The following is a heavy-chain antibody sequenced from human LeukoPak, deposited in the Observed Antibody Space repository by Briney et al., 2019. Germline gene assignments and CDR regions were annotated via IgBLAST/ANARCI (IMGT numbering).Heavy chain of an antibody. Sequence: GGSLRLSCAASGFTFSSYAMSWVRQAPGKGLEWVSAISGSGGSTYYADSVKGRITISRDNSKNTLYLQMNSLRAEDTAVYYCAKDRRDGYNWYYFDYWGQGTLVTVSS. CDR3: AKDRRDGYNWYYFDY. D-gene: IGHD5-24*01. CDR2: ISGSGGST. CDR1: GFTFSSYA. J-gene: IGHJ4*02. V-gene: IGHV3-23*01.